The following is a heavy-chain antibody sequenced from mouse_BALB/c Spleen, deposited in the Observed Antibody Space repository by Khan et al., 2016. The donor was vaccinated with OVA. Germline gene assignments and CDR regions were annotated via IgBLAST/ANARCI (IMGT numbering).Heavy chain of an antibody. Sequence: VQLKESGPELVKPGASVKMSCKASGYTFTSYVMHWVKQKPGQGLEWIGYISPNSDGSKYNEKFRGKATLTSDKSSSTAYMELSSLTSEDSAVFYCLGSLYCCGSASEGFAYWGQGTLVTVSA. CDR2: ISPNSDGS. V-gene: IGHV1S136*01. J-gene: IGHJ3*01. D-gene: IGHD1-1*01. CDR3: LGSLYCCGSASEGFAY. CDR1: GYTFTSYV.